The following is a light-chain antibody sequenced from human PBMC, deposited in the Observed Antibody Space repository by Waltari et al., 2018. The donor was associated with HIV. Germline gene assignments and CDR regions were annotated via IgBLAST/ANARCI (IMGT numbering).Light chain of an antibody. CDR2: GKN. J-gene: IGLJ2*01. V-gene: IGLV3-19*01. CDR3: SSRDSNGDHLVV. CDR1: SHTSYS. Sequence: SSELTQEPAVSVALGQTVRITCQGDSHTSYSVSWYHQKPGQAPVLVISGKNSRPSGIPDRFSGSGSGDTYSLTITGAQSEDEGDYYCSSRDSNGDHLVVFGGGTKLTVL.